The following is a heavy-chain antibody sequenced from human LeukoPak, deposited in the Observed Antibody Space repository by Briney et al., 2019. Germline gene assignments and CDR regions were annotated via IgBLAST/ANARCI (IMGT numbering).Heavy chain of an antibody. CDR3: VIVDGGY. Sequence: GGSLRLSCAASGFTFSSYGMHWVRQGPGKGLVWVSRINSDGSTTNYADSVKGRFTISRDNAKNTLYLQMNSLRAEDTAVYYCVIVDGGYWGQGTLVTVSS. CDR1: GFTFSSYG. CDR2: INSDGSTT. D-gene: IGHD3-16*01. V-gene: IGHV3-74*01. J-gene: IGHJ4*02.